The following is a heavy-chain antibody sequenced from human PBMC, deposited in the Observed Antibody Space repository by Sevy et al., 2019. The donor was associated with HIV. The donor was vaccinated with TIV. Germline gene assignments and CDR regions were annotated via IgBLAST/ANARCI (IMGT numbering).Heavy chain of an antibody. Sequence: SETLSLTCTVSGGTISSYYWSWIRQPPGKGLEWIGYIYYSGSTNYNPSLKSRVTISVDMSKNQFSLKLSSVTAADTAVYYCAKEVSEHSYSDYWGQGTLVTVSS. V-gene: IGHV4-59*01. CDR2: IYYSGST. CDR1: GGTISSYY. J-gene: IGHJ4*02. CDR3: AKEVSEHSYSDY. D-gene: IGHD3-10*01.